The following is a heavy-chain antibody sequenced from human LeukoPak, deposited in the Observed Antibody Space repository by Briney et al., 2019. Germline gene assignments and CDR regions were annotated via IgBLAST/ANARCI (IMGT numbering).Heavy chain of an antibody. Sequence: SETLSLTCTVSGGSISSYYWSWIRQPPGKGLEWIGYIYYSGSTNYNPSLKSRVTISVDTSKNQFSLKLSSVTAADTAVYYCAREYYDFWSGSFAFDIRGQGTMVTVSS. CDR2: IYYSGST. CDR3: AREYYDFWSGSFAFDI. J-gene: IGHJ3*02. CDR1: GGSISSYY. V-gene: IGHV4-59*01. D-gene: IGHD3-3*01.